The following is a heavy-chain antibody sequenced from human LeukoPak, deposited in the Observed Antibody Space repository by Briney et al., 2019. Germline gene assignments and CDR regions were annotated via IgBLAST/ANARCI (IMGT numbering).Heavy chain of an antibody. Sequence: SETLSLTCTVSGGSISSYYWSWIRQPPGKGLEGIGNIYYSGSTNYNPSLKGRVTTSVATSKNQFSLKLSSVTAADTAVYYCARLDYSNYVQDYWGQGTLVTVSS. CDR3: ARLDYSNYVQDY. D-gene: IGHD4-11*01. CDR1: GGSISSYY. J-gene: IGHJ4*02. V-gene: IGHV4-59*01. CDR2: IYYSGST.